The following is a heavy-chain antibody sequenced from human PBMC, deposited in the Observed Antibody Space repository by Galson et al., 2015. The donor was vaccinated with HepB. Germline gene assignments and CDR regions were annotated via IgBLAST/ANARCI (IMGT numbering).Heavy chain of an antibody. Sequence: SVKVSCKASGYTFTGYYMHWVRRAPGQGLEWMGRINPNSGGTNYAQKFQGRVTMTRDTSISTAYMELSRLRSDDTAVYYCARGPQPTYCGGDCYSPFDYWGQGTLVTVSS. CDR3: ARGPQPTYCGGDCYSPFDY. D-gene: IGHD2-21*01. V-gene: IGHV1-2*06. CDR2: INPNSGGT. CDR1: GYTFTGYY. J-gene: IGHJ4*02.